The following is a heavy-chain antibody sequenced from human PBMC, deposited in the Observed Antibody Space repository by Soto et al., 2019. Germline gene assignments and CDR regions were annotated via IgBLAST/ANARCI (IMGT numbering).Heavy chain of an antibody. D-gene: IGHD6-19*01. CDR3: AREQWGFDS. Sequence: SETLSLTCSVSGGSITTNGHYWTWIRQHPGQGLEWIAYIYYTGNSYLNPSLKRQLSISVDTSKNQFSLEMRSVTAADTAVYYYAREQWGFDSWGQGTLVTVSS. V-gene: IGHV4-31*01. J-gene: IGHJ4*02. CDR2: IYYTGNS. CDR1: GGSITTNGHY.